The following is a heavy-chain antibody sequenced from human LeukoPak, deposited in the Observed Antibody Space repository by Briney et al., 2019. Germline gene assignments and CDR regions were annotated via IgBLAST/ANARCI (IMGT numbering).Heavy chain of an antibody. CDR3: ARGRFLVATISDYYYMDV. Sequence: ASVTVSCKASGYTFSGYYMHWVRQAPGQGLEWMGWINPNSGGTNYAQKFQDRVTMTRDTSISTAYMELSRLGSDDTAVYYCARGRFLVATISDYYYMDVWGKGTTVTVSS. V-gene: IGHV1-2*02. D-gene: IGHD5-12*01. CDR1: GYTFSGYY. J-gene: IGHJ6*03. CDR2: INPNSGGT.